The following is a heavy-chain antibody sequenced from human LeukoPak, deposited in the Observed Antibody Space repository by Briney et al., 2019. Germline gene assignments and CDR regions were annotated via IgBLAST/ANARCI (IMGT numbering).Heavy chain of an antibody. Sequence: GGSLRLSCAASGFTVSSNYMSWVRQAPGKGLEWVSVIYSGGSTYYADSVKGRFTISRDNSKNTLYLQMNSLRAEDTAVFYCARGATTVYYYYYMDVWGKGTTVTVSS. J-gene: IGHJ6*03. V-gene: IGHV3-66*01. D-gene: IGHD4-11*01. CDR3: ARGATTVYYYYYMDV. CDR2: IYSGGST. CDR1: GFTVSSNY.